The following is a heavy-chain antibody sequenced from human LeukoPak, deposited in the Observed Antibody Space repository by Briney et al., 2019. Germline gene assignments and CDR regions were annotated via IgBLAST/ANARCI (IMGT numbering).Heavy chain of an antibody. CDR3: ARLALAGLIYYMDV. D-gene: IGHD6-19*01. CDR1: GYIFTSYG. V-gene: IGHV1-18*01. Sequence: ASAKVSCKASGYIFTSYGISWVRQAPGQGLEWMGWISAYNGNTNYAEKLQGRVTMTTDTSTSTVYMELRSLRSDDTAVYYCARLALAGLIYYMDVWGKGTTVTISS. J-gene: IGHJ6*03. CDR2: ISAYNGNT.